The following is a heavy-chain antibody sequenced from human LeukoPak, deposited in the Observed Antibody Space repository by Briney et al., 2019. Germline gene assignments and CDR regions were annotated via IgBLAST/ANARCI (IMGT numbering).Heavy chain of an antibody. CDR1: GYTFTAYG. Sequence: GASVKVSCKASGYTFTAYGISWVRQAPGQGLEWMGWISVYNGSTNYTPKLQGRVTMTTDTSTSTAYMELRSLRSDDTAVYYCARDRLTYYSGSGSDFWGQGTLVTVSS. CDR2: ISVYNGST. CDR3: ARDRLTYYSGSGSDF. J-gene: IGHJ4*02. D-gene: IGHD3-10*01. V-gene: IGHV1-18*01.